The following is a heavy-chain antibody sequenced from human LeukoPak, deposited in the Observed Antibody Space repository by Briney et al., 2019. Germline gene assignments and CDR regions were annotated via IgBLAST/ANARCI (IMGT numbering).Heavy chain of an antibody. CDR2: INHSGST. Sequence: SETLSLICAVYGGSFSGYYWSWIRQPPGKGLEWIGEINHSGSTNYNPSLKSRVTISVDTSKNQFSLKLSSVTAADTAVYYCARVSFFRWAATRPSYYYYYMDVWGKGTTVTISS. J-gene: IGHJ6*03. CDR3: ARVSFFRWAATRPSYYYYYMDV. V-gene: IGHV4-34*01. CDR1: GGSFSGYY. D-gene: IGHD2-15*01.